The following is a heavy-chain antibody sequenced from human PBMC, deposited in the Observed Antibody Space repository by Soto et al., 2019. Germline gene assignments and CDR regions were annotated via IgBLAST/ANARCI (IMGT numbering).Heavy chain of an antibody. CDR1: GYTFTRYA. V-gene: IGHV1-3*04. CDR3: SRDEDY. J-gene: IGHJ4*02. CDR2: INTGKGNT. Sequence: QVQLVQSGAEVKKPGASVQGSCKATGYTFTRYAMHWLRQTHGQRREWMGWINTGKGNTRYSEKFQGRVTITRDTSASATYMELSSLTSEDTAVYYCSRDEDYWGQGSLVSVSS.